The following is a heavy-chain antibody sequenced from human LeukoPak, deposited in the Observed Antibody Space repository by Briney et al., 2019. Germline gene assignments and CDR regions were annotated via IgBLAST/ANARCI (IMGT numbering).Heavy chain of an antibody. CDR2: IYPGDSDT. Sequence: GESLKISCKGSGYSFTSYWIGWVRQMPGKGLEWMGIIYPGDSDTRYSPSFQGQVTISADKSISTAYLQWSSLKASDTAMYYCVRTLYSSGSSPYYGMDVWGQGTTVTVSS. J-gene: IGHJ6*02. V-gene: IGHV5-51*01. CDR3: VRTLYSSGSSPYYGMDV. D-gene: IGHD6-19*01. CDR1: GYSFTSYW.